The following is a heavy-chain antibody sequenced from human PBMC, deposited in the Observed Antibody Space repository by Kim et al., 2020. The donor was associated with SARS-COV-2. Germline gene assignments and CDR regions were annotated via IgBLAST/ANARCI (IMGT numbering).Heavy chain of an antibody. CDR2: VYHTGSA. J-gene: IGHJ3*01. Sequence: SETLSLTCALSGASISGYWSWIRQPPGKSLEWIAYVYHTGSASYNPSLKSRVTISIDTSRNHISLKVTSLTAADTATYYCARLDYGDYDEAFDLWGPGT. V-gene: IGHV4-59*08. CDR3: ARLDYGDYDEAFDL. CDR1: GASISGY. D-gene: IGHD4-17*01.